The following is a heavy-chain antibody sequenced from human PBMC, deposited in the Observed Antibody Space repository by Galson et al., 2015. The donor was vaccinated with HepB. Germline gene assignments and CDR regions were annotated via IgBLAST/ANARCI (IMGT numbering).Heavy chain of an antibody. V-gene: IGHV1-2*04. D-gene: IGHD6-25*01. Sequence: SVKVSCKASGYTFTGYYMHWVRQAPGQGLEWMGWINPNSGGTNYAQKFQGWVTMTRDTSISTAYMELSRLRSDDTAVYYCARGYSSGYNWFDPWGQGTLVTVSS. CDR3: ARGYSSGYNWFDP. CDR1: GYTFTGYY. CDR2: INPNSGGT. J-gene: IGHJ5*02.